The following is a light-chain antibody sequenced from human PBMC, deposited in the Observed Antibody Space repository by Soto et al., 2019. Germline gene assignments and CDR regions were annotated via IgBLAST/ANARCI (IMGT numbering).Light chain of an antibody. J-gene: IGKJ4*01. V-gene: IGKV3-20*01. Sequence: EIVLTQSPGTLSWSPGERAALYCRSSQSVSSSYLAWYQQKPGQAPRLLIYGASSRATGIPDRFSGSGSGTDFTLTISRLEPEDFAVYYCQQYGSSPLTCGGGTKVDIK. CDR1: QSVSSSY. CDR2: GAS. CDR3: QQYGSSPLT.